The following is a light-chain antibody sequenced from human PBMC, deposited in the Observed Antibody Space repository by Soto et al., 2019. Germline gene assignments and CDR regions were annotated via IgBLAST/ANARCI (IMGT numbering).Light chain of an antibody. CDR2: DAS. V-gene: IGKV3-11*01. J-gene: IGKJ3*01. Sequence: EIVLTQSPATLSLSPGERATLSCRASQSVRSYLAWYQQKPGQVPRLLIYDASKRATGIPARFSGSGSGTDFTLTISSLEPEDFSVYYFQQCGNWPFTFGPGAKVDIK. CDR1: QSVRSY. CDR3: QQCGNWPFT.